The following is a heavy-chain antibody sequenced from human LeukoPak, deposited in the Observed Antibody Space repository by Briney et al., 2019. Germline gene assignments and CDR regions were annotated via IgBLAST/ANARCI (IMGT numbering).Heavy chain of an antibody. Sequence: GGSLRLSCAASGFTVSSNYMSWVRQAPGKGLEWVSAISGSGGSTYYADSVKGRFTISRDNSKNTLYLQMNSLRAEDTAVYYCAKDGVVVAARPFDYWGQGTLVTVSS. V-gene: IGHV3-23*01. D-gene: IGHD2-15*01. CDR2: ISGSGGST. CDR3: AKDGVVVAARPFDY. CDR1: GFTVSSNY. J-gene: IGHJ4*02.